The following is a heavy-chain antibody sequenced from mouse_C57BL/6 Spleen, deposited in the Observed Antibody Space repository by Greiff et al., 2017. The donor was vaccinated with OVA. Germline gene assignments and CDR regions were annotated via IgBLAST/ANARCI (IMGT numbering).Heavy chain of an antibody. D-gene: IGHD3-3*01. CDR2: ISSGSSTI. CDR1: GFTFSDYG. V-gene: IGHV5-17*01. CDR3: ARGGTFDY. Sequence: EVKLVESGGGLVKPGGSLKLSCGASGFTFSDYGTHWVRQAPEKGLEWVAYISSGSSTIYYADTVKGRFTISRDNAKNTLFLQMTSLRSEDTAMYYCARGGTFDYWGQGTTLTVSS. J-gene: IGHJ2*01.